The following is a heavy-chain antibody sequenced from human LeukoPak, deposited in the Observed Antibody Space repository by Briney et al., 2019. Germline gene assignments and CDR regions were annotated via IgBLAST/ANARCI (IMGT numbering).Heavy chain of an antibody. V-gene: IGHV4-34*01. J-gene: IGHJ4*02. CDR2: INHSGST. CDR1: GGSFSGYY. Sequence: SETLSLTCAVYGGSFSGYYWSWVRQPPGKGLEGIGEINHSGSTNYNPSLKSRVTISVDTSKNQFSLKLSSVTAADTAVYYCARFRGGSYRPIFDYWGQGTLVTVSS. D-gene: IGHD3-16*02. CDR3: ARFRGGSYRPIFDY.